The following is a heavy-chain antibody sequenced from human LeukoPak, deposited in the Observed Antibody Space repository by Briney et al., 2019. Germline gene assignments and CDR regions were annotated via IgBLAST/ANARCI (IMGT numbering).Heavy chain of an antibody. CDR1: GGSISTTTNS. CDR2: IYYGGSP. D-gene: IGHD3-22*01. Sequence: SETLSLTCNVSGGSISTTTNSWGWAWIRQRPTKGLEWIGSIYYGGSPYYTSSLKSRVTISVDTSKNQFSLKLSSVTAADTAVYYCARHVRRPRPYYYDSSGYYDAFDIWGQGTMVTVSS. V-gene: IGHV4-39*01. J-gene: IGHJ3*02. CDR3: ARHVRRPRPYYYDSSGYYDAFDI.